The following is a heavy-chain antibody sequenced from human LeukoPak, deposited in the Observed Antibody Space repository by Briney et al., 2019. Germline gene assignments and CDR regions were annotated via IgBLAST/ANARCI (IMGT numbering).Heavy chain of an antibody. CDR1: GFIFPTYW. Sequence: GGSLRLSCAASGFIFPTYWMHWVRQAPGKGLVWVSRINSDGSSTDYADSVKGRFTISRDNARNTLYLQMNSLRAEDTAVYYCARDAYYYEKWGQGTLVTVSS. V-gene: IGHV3-74*01. J-gene: IGHJ4*02. CDR3: ARDAYYYEK. D-gene: IGHD3-22*01. CDR2: INSDGSST.